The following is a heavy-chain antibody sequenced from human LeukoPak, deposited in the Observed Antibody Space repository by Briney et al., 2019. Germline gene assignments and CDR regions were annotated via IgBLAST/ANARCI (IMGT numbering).Heavy chain of an antibody. CDR2: ISAYNGNT. Sequence: ASVKVSCKASGYTFTSYYMHWVRQAPGQGLEWMGWISAYNGNTNYAQKLQGRVTMTTDTSTSTAYMELRSLRSDDTAVYYCARSRLFVNWFDPWGQGTLVTVSS. V-gene: IGHV1-18*04. CDR1: GYTFTSYY. CDR3: ARSRLFVNWFDP. J-gene: IGHJ5*02.